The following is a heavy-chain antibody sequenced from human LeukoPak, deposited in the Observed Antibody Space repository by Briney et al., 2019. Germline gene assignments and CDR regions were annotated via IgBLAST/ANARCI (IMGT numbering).Heavy chain of an antibody. CDR2: IYTSGST. J-gene: IGHJ4*02. D-gene: IGHD3-10*01. CDR3: ARDDFGSY. Sequence: PSETLSLTCTVSGGSTSSCSYYGSWIRQPAGKGLEWIGRIYTSGSTNYNPSLKSRVTISVDTSKNQFSLKLSSVTAADTAVYYCARDDFGSYWGQGILVTVSS. V-gene: IGHV4-61*02. CDR1: GGSTSSCSYY.